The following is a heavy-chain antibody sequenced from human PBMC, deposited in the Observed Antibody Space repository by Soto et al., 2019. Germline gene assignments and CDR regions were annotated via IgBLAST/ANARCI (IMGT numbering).Heavy chain of an antibody. CDR2: INAGNGNT. CDR1: GYTFTSYA. D-gene: IGHD5-18*01. V-gene: IGHV1-3*01. CDR3: PRAPGYSYAYN. Sequence: QVQLVQSGAEVKKPGASVKVSCKASGYTFTSYAMHWVRQAPGQRLEWMGWINAGNGNTKYSQKFQGRVTITRDTSASTASMELSTLRSQATAVYYCPRAPGYSYAYNWGQGPLVTVSS. J-gene: IGHJ4*02.